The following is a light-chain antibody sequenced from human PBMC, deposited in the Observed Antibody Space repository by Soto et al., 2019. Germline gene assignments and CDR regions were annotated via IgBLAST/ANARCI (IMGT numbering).Light chain of an antibody. V-gene: IGKV1-5*03. CDR2: KAS. Sequence: DSQMTHSASTLSASVGDRVTITCRASQSIGSWLAWYQQKPGKAPKLLIYKASSLESGVPSRFSGSGSGTEFTLTISSLQPDDFTTYYCQHYNNYPWTFGQGTKVDIK. CDR3: QHYNNYPWT. CDR1: QSIGSW. J-gene: IGKJ1*01.